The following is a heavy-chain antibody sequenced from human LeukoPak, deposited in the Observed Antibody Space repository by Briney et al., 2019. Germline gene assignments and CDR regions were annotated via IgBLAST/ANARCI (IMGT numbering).Heavy chain of an antibody. D-gene: IGHD1-7*01. CDR1: GFTFSSYA. J-gene: IGHJ4*02. CDR3: AKSSNSVSYYFDY. Sequence: GGSLRLSCAASGFTFSSYAMSWVRQAPGKGLEWVPAISGSGGSTYYADSVKGRFTISRDNSKNTLYLQMNSLRAEDTAVYYCAKSSNSVSYYFDYWGQGTLVTVSS. V-gene: IGHV3-23*01. CDR2: ISGSGGST.